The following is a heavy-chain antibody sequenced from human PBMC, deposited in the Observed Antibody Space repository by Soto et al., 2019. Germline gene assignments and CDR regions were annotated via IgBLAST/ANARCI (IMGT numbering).Heavy chain of an antibody. Sequence: EVQLLESGGGLVQPGGSLRLSCAASGFTFYSYAMSWVRQAPGKGLEWVSTIGSVGGDTYYADSVKGRFTISRDDSKNTLLLQMNSLRAEDTAVYYCVKHNWNNLGWFDPWGQGTLVTVSS. CDR1: GFTFYSYA. D-gene: IGHD1-20*01. V-gene: IGHV3-23*01. CDR3: VKHNWNNLGWFDP. J-gene: IGHJ5*02. CDR2: IGSVGGDT.